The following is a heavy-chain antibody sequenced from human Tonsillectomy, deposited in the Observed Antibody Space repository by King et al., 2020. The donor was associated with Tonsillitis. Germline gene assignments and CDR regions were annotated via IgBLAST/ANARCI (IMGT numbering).Heavy chain of an antibody. D-gene: IGHD5-12*01. J-gene: IGHJ3*02. CDR1: GGTFSSYA. V-gene: IGHV1-69*01. Sequence: QLVQSGAEVKKPGSSVKVSCKASGGTFSSYAISWGRQAPGQGLEWMVGIIPIFCTANYSQKFQGRVTITADDSTSTAYMELSSLRSEDTAVYYCARGGLRTYDAFDIWGQGTMVTVSS. CDR3: ARGGLRTYDAFDI. CDR2: IIPIFCTA.